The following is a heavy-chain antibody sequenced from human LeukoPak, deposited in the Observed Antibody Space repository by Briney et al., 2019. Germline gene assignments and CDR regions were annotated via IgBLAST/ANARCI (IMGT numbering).Heavy chain of an antibody. CDR3: ARDLFDYGDFTGLDY. D-gene: IGHD4-17*01. CDR2: ISSSSSYI. Sequence: GRSLRLSCAASGFTFSSYGMHWVRQAPGKGLEWVSSISSSSSYIYYADSVKGRFTISRDNAKNSLYLQMNSLRAEDTAVYYCARDLFDYGDFTGLDYWGQGTLVTVSS. J-gene: IGHJ4*02. V-gene: IGHV3-21*01. CDR1: GFTFSSYG.